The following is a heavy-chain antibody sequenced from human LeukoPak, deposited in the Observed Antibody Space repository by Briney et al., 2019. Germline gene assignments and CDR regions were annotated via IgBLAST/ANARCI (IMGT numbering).Heavy chain of an antibody. J-gene: IGHJ4*02. CDR3: ARGGSRGSLDN. Sequence: GGSLRLSCAASGFTFENYWMIWVRQAPGKGREWVAHIKEGGSEKYYADSVKGRFTISRDNAKNSLYLEMNGLRVEDTAVYYCARGGSRGSLDNWGQGALVTVSS. V-gene: IGHV3-7*04. CDR1: GFTFENYW. D-gene: IGHD1-26*01. CDR2: IKEGGSEK.